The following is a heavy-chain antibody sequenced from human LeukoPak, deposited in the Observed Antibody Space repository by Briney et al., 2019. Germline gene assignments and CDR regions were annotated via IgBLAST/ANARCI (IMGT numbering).Heavy chain of an antibody. D-gene: IGHD6-19*01. CDR2: IIPIFGTA. CDR3: ARSTLSGRRAFDI. Sequence: ASVKVSCKASGGTFSSYAISWVRQAPGQGLEWMGGIIPIFGTANYAQKLQGRVTMTTDTSTSTAYMELRSLRSDDTAVYYCARSTLSGRRAFDIWGQGTMVTVSS. J-gene: IGHJ3*02. CDR1: GGTFSSYA. V-gene: IGHV1-69*05.